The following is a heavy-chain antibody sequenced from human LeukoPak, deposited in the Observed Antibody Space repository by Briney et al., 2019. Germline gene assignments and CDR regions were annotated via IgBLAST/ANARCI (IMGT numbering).Heavy chain of an antibody. CDR1: GFTFSSYS. CDR2: ISSSSNYI. V-gene: IGHV3-21*01. J-gene: IGHJ4*02. D-gene: IGHD1-26*01. Sequence: GGSLRLSCAASGFTFSSYSMNWVRQAPGKGLEWVSSISSSSNYIYYADSVKGRFTISRDNAKNSLYLQMNSLRAEDTAVYYCAFSGNYGVYWGQGTLVTVSS. CDR3: AFSGNYGVY.